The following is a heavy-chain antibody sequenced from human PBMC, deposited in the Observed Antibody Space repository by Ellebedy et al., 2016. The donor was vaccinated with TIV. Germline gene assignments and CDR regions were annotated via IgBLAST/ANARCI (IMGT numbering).Heavy chain of an antibody. CDR3: ARDGGYSSSSRYWFNP. V-gene: IGHV1-2*02. Sequence: ASVKVSCXASGYTFTGYYMHWVRQAPGQGLEWMGWINPNSGGTNYAQKFQGRVTMTRDTSISTAYMELSRLRSDDTAVYYCARDGGYSSSSRYWFNPWGQGTLVTVSS. J-gene: IGHJ5*02. D-gene: IGHD6-6*01. CDR1: GYTFTGYY. CDR2: INPNSGGT.